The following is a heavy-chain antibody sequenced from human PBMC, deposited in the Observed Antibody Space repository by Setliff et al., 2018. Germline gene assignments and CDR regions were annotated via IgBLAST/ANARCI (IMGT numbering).Heavy chain of an antibody. CDR1: GYTFTSYY. CDR2: INNYSFKT. Sequence: ASVKVSCKASGYTFTSYYMYWVRQAPGQGLEWMGWINNYSFKTNYPQKFLGRVTVTTDTSTGTAYMELGSLTSDDTAIYYCARINFYVSSGYYYAPDYWGPGTLVTVSS. V-gene: IGHV1-18*04. J-gene: IGHJ4*02. D-gene: IGHD3-22*01. CDR3: ARINFYVSSGYYYAPDY.